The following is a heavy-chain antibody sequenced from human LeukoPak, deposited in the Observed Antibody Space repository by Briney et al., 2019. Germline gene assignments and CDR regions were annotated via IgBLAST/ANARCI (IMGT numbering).Heavy chain of an antibody. CDR1: GYTFTSYY. D-gene: IGHD5-18*01. CDR2: INPSGGST. Sequence: ASVKVSCKASGYTFTSYYMHWVRQAPGQGLEWMGIINPSGGSTSYAQKFQGRVTMTRDMSTSTVYMELSSLRAEDTAVYYCACRYSYGQRAFDYWGQGTLVTVSS. V-gene: IGHV1-46*01. J-gene: IGHJ4*02. CDR3: ACRYSYGQRAFDY.